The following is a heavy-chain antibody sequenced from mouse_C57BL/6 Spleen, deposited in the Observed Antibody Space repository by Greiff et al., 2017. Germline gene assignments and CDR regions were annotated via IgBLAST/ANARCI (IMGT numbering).Heavy chain of an antibody. CDR1: GYTFTSYT. D-gene: IGHD1-1*01. Sequence: QVHVKQSGAELARPGASVKMSCKASGYTFTSYTMHWVKQRPGQGLEWIGYINPSSGYTKYNQKFKDKATLTADKSSSTAYMQLSSLTSEDSAVYYCARDPSITTVVAPYFDYWGQGTTLTVSS. CDR2: INPSSGYT. J-gene: IGHJ2*01. CDR3: ARDPSITTVVAPYFDY. V-gene: IGHV1-4*01.